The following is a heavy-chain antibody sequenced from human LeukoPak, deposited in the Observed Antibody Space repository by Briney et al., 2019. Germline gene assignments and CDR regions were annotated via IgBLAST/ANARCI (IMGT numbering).Heavy chain of an antibody. CDR2: IYPSGST. Sequence: SETLSLTCTVSGYSISSGYFWGWIRQSPVKGLEWIGSIYPSGSTYYNPSLKSRVTISVDTSKNQFSLKLSSVTAADTAVYYCARAYSSSWYFNWFDPWGQGTLVTVSS. CDR3: ARAYSSSWYFNWFDP. D-gene: IGHD6-13*01. CDR1: GYSISSGYF. V-gene: IGHV4-38-2*02. J-gene: IGHJ5*02.